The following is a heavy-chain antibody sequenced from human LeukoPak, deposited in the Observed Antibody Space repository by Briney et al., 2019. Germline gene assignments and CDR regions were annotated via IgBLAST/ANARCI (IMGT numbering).Heavy chain of an antibody. CDR3: ASSISMDFEY. V-gene: IGHV4-4*07. J-gene: IGHJ4*02. D-gene: IGHD2/OR15-2a*01. Sequence: SETLSLTCTVSGGSVSTYYWNWIRQPAGKGLEWIGRIYNGENTNYNPSLESRVTISIDRSKNQFSLKLTSVTAADTAVYYCASSISMDFEYWGQGTPVTVSS. CDR2: IYNGENT. CDR1: GGSVSTYY.